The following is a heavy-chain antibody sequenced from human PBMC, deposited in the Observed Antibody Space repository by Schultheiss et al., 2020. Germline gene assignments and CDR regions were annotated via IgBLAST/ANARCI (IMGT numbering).Heavy chain of an antibody. CDR2: ISYGGHYE. CDR1: GFDFGANP. D-gene: IGHD4-11*01. V-gene: IGHV3-30*09. CDR3: AAHDYDNWSFFQY. Sequence: GGSLRLSCAVSGFDFGANPMHWVRQAPSKGLEWVATISYGGHYEHYVDSVKGRFVISRDNSKNTLYLQLDSLRPEDTAVYFCAAHDYDNWSFFQYWGQGSLVTVSS. J-gene: IGHJ4*02.